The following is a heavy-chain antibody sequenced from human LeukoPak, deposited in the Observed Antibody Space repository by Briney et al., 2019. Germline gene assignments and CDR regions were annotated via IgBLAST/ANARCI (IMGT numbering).Heavy chain of an antibody. CDR2: MSFDGSNK. CDR1: GFTFSTYP. J-gene: IGHJ3*02. Sequence: PGGSLRLSCAASGFTFSTYPMHWVRQAPGKGLEWVAVMSFDGSNKYYADSVKGRFTISRDNSKNTLYLQMNSLRAEDTAVYYCAKASGLYYFNNAFDIWGQGTMVTVSS. D-gene: IGHD3-22*01. V-gene: IGHV3-30*18. CDR3: AKASGLYYFNNAFDI.